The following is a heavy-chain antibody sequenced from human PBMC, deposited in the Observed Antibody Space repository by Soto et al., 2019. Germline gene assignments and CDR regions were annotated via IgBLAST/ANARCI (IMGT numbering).Heavy chain of an antibody. CDR1: GYTFTSYG. J-gene: IGHJ4*02. D-gene: IGHD3-10*01. Sequence: QVQLVQSGAEVKKPGASVKVSCKASGYTFTSYGISWVRQAPGQGLEWMGWISAYNCKTNYAQKLQGRVTMTTDTSRSTDNMELRSLRSADPAVYYCARDKGDGSGSYFGYWGQGTLVTVSS. V-gene: IGHV1-18*01. CDR2: ISAYNCKT. CDR3: ARDKGDGSGSYFGY.